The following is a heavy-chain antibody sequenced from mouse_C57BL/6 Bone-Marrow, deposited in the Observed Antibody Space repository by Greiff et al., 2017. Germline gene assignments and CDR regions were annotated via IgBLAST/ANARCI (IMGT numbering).Heavy chain of an antibody. CDR3: ARNGPYYYGSPWFAY. J-gene: IGHJ3*01. Sequence: VQLQQSGPELVKPGASVKISCKASGYTFTDYYMNWVKQSHGKSLEWIGDINPNNGGTSYNQKFKGKATLTVDKSSSTAYMELRSLTSEDSAVDYCARNGPYYYGSPWFAYWGQGTLVTVSA. CDR1: GYTFTDYY. D-gene: IGHD1-1*01. CDR2: INPNNGGT. V-gene: IGHV1-26*01.